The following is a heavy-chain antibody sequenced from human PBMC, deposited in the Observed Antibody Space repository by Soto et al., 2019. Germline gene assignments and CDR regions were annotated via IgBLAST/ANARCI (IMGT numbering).Heavy chain of an antibody. CDR1: GGAFRSYA. V-gene: IGHV1-69*06. Sequence: VAAVKVSWKASGGAFRSYARSWVRQAPGQGLEWMGGIIPIFGTANYAQQFQGRVAITADKSTSTAYMELSSRRSENTAVSDWARVDDILTGYDDYYYYYGMDVWGQGTTVTVSS. J-gene: IGHJ6*02. CDR3: ARVDDILTGYDDYYYYYGMDV. CDR2: IIPIFGTA. D-gene: IGHD3-9*01.